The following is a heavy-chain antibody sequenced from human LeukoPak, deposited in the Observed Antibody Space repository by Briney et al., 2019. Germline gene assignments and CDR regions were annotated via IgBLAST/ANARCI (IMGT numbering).Heavy chain of an antibody. V-gene: IGHV1-46*01. CDR1: GYTFTSYY. Sequence: ASVKVSCKASGYTFTSYYMHWVRQAPGQGLEWMGIINPSGGSTSYAQKFQGRVTMTRDTSTSTVYMELSSLRSEDTAVYYCARDRVVRGVTGDYYYYYYMDVWGKGTTVTISS. CDR2: INPSGGST. D-gene: IGHD3-10*01. CDR3: ARDRVVRGVTGDYYYYYYMDV. J-gene: IGHJ6*03.